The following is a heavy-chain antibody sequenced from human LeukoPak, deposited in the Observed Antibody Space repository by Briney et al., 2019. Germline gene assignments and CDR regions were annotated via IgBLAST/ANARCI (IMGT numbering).Heavy chain of an antibody. CDR3: ARIYPAITPHDAFDI. J-gene: IGHJ3*02. D-gene: IGHD1-14*01. V-gene: IGHV4-59*01. CDR1: GGSICSYY. CDR2: IFYSGST. Sequence: SETLSLTCTVSGGSICSYYWSWIRQPPGKRLEWIGYIFYSGSTNCNPSLKSRVTISLDTSKNPFSLILGSVTAADTAVYYCARIYPAITPHDAFDIWGQGTMVTVSS.